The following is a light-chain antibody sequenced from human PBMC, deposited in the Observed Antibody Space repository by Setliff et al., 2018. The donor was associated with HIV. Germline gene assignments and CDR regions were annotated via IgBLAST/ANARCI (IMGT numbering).Light chain of an antibody. Sequence: QSVLTQPPSASGTPGQRVTISCSGSNFNIGRNTVTWYQQRPGTAPKLLISATDQRPSGVPDRFSGSKSGTSASLAISGLQSDDEADYYCSAWDGSLSGGVFGGGTK. CDR3: SAWDGSLSGGV. J-gene: IGLJ2*01. CDR2: ATD. V-gene: IGLV1-44*01. CDR1: NFNIGRNT.